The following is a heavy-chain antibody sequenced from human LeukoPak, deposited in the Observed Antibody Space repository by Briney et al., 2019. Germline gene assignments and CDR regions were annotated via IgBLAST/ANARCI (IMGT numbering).Heavy chain of an antibody. CDR2: ILYDGRNK. Sequence: GGSLRLSCAASGYTFSNFARHWVRQAPGKGLEWVAVILYDGRNKYYGDSVEGRFTISRDNSKNTVYLEMNSLRAEDTAVYYCAKDLMKTGYCSGASCYGRTDWGQGTLVTVSS. CDR3: AKDLMKTGYCSGASCYGRTD. J-gene: IGHJ4*02. V-gene: IGHV3-30*18. CDR1: GYTFSNFA. D-gene: IGHD2-15*01.